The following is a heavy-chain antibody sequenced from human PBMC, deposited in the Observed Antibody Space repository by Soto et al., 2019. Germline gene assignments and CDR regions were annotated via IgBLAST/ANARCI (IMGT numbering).Heavy chain of an antibody. CDR1: GYTFTDYG. CDR3: AREYCSSTRCYDPDY. V-gene: IGHV1-18*01. J-gene: IGHJ4*02. CDR2: ISAYNDNT. Sequence: ASVKVSCKASGYTFTDYGISWVRQALGQGLEWMGWISAYNDNTKYAQKFQGRVTMTADTSTGTAYMELRSLRSDDTAVYYCAREYCSSTRCYDPDYWGQGTQVTVSS. D-gene: IGHD2-2*01.